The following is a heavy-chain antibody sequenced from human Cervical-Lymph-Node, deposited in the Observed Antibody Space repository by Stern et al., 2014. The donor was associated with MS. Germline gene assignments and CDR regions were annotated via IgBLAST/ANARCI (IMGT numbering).Heavy chain of an antibody. D-gene: IGHD1-1*01. CDR1: GDTFINFG. V-gene: IGHV1-69*01. CDR3: ARDNDDSGMDV. CDR2: VIPLFGTT. Sequence: VQLVESGAEVKKPGSSVKVSCTASGDTFINFGISWVRQAPGQGLEWMGGVIPLFGTTAYVEKFQGRVTINADGSATTVYIERGSLRSEDTAVYYCARDNDDSGMDVWGQGTTVTVS. J-gene: IGHJ6*02.